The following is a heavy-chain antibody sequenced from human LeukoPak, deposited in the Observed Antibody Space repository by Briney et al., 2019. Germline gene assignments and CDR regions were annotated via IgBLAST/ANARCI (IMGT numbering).Heavy chain of an antibody. D-gene: IGHD4-11*01. V-gene: IGHV3-48*03. Sequence: GGSLRLSCAASGFTVSSYEMNWVRQAPGKGLEWGSYISSSGSTIYYADSVKGRFTISRDNAKNSLYLQMNSLRAEDTAVYFCARGTPTTRDFDYWGQGTLVTVSS. CDR3: ARGTPTTRDFDY. CDR1: GFTVSSYE. J-gene: IGHJ4*02. CDR2: ISSSGSTI.